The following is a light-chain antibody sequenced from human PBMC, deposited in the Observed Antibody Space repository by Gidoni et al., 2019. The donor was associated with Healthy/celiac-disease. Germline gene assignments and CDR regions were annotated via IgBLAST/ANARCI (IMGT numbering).Light chain of an antibody. J-gene: IGKJ4*02. CDR3: QQYNNWPLT. CDR2: GAS. CDR1: QSVSSN. V-gene: IGKV3-15*01. Sequence: EIVMPQSPPTLSVSPGERATLSCRASQSVSSNLVWYQQKPGQAPKLLIYGASTRATGIPARFSGSGSGTEFTLTISSLQSEDFAVYYCQQYNNWPLTFGGGTKVEIK.